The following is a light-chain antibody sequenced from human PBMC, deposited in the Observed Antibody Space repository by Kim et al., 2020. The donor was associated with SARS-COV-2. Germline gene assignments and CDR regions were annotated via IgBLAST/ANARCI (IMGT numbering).Light chain of an antibody. Sequence: DIQMTQSPSSLSASVGDRVTITCRASQNVGTYFNWYQQKPDKAPKLLIHTVSTLHTGVSSRFSGSGYGTDFTLTISNLQPDDFATYYCQQSYIQRTFGQGTKVDIK. CDR3: QQSYIQRT. J-gene: IGKJ1*01. V-gene: IGKV1-39*01. CDR2: TVS. CDR1: QNVGTY.